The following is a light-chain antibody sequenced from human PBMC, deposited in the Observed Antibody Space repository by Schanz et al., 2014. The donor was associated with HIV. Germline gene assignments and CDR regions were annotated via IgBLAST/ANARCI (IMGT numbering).Light chain of an antibody. CDR2: DNN. Sequence: QAVVTQPPSVSAAPGQKVTISCSGSNSTRGNNYLSWYQDPPGTAPKLLIYDNNKRPSGIPDRFSGSKSGTSATLGITGLQSDDEAYYYCAAWDDLLNGPVFGGGTKLTVL. J-gene: IGLJ3*02. V-gene: IGLV1-51*01. CDR3: AAWDDLLNGPV. CDR1: NSTRGNNY.